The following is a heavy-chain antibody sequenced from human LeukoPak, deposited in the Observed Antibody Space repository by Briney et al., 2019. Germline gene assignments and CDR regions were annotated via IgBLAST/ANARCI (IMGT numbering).Heavy chain of an antibody. Sequence: GGSLRLSCAASEFTFSSYWMSWVRQAPGKGLEWVANINQDGSEKYYVDSVKGRFTISRDNAKNSLYLQMNSLRAEDTAVFYCARAGSLWFGESKLDYWGQGTLVTVSS. CDR1: EFTFSSYW. CDR2: INQDGSEK. J-gene: IGHJ4*02. D-gene: IGHD3-10*01. CDR3: ARAGSLWFGESKLDY. V-gene: IGHV3-7*01.